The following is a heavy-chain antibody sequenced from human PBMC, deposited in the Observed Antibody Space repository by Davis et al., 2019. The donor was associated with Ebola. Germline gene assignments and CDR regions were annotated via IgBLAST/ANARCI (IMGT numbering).Heavy chain of an antibody. D-gene: IGHD2-15*01. CDR3: RICGAKEFDY. CDR1: GYSFSSHW. V-gene: IGHV5-51*01. J-gene: IGHJ4*02. CDR2: IYPGDSKT. Sequence: GESLKISCEGSGYSFSSHWIGWVRQMPGKGLELMGLIYPGDSKTRYNPSFQGHVNISADKSISTAYLQWSNLKASDTAMYCVRICGAKEFDYWGQGALVTVSS.